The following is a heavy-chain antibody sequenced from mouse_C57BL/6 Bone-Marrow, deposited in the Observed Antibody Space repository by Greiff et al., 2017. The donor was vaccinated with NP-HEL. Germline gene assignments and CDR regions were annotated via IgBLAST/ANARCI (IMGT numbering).Heavy chain of an antibody. Sequence: QVQRQQPGAELVKPGASVKLSCKASGYTFTSYWMHWVKQRPGRGLEWIGRIYPKSGGTKYNEKFKSKATLTVDKPSSTAYMQLSSLTSEDSAVDYCARYNSLGDAMDYWGQGTSVTVAS. CDR1: GYTFTSYW. CDR2: IYPKSGGT. V-gene: IGHV1-72*01. J-gene: IGHJ4*01. D-gene: IGHD3-3*01. CDR3: ARYNSLGDAMDY.